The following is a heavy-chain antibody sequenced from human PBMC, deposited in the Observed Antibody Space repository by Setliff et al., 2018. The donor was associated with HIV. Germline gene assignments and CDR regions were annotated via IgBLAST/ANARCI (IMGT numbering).Heavy chain of an antibody. Sequence: PSETLSLTCAVFGGSFSGYYWSWIRQPPGKGLEWIGEINHSGSTDYNPSLKSRVTISVDTSKNQFSLNLSSVTAADTAVYCCARYDYGDFDYWGQGTPVTVSS. V-gene: IGHV4-34*01. CDR2: INHSGST. CDR3: ARYDYGDFDY. J-gene: IGHJ4*02. D-gene: IGHD4-17*01. CDR1: GGSFSGYY.